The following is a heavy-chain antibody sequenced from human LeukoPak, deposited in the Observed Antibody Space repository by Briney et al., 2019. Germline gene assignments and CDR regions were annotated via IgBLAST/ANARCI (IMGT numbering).Heavy chain of an antibody. CDR2: ISGSGGST. D-gene: IGHD3-22*01. Sequence: SXISGSGGSTYYADSVKGRFTISRDNSKNTLYLQMNSLRAEDTAVYYCAKDSSGYYYGDSDYWGQGTLVTVSX. V-gene: IGHV3-23*01. J-gene: IGHJ4*02. CDR3: AKDSSGYYYGDSDY.